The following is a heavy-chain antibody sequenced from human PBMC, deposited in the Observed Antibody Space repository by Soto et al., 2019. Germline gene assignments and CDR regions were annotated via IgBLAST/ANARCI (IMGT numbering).Heavy chain of an antibody. CDR2: IYYSGSA. CDR1: GGSINDFY. CDR3: ARVGGVAARTFDY. V-gene: IGHV4-59*01. Sequence: SETLSLTCTVSGGSINDFYWSWIRQPPGKGLEWIGYIYYSGSADYNPSLKGRVTISVDTSKNQFSLKLRSVTAADTAVYYCARVGGVAARTFDYWGQGTLVTVSS. J-gene: IGHJ4*02. D-gene: IGHD6-6*01.